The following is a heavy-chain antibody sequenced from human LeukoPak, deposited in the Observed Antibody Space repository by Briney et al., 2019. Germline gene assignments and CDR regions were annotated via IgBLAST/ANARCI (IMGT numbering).Heavy chain of an antibody. CDR2: ISSSGSTI. CDR1: GFTFSSYE. Sequence: GGSLRLSCAASGFTFSSYEMNWVRQVPGKGLEWVSYISSSGSTIYYADSVKGRFTISRDNAKNSLYLQMNSLRAEDTAVYYCAKVGVYGDHAVIDYWGQGTLVTVSS. CDR3: AKVGVYGDHAVIDY. V-gene: IGHV3-48*03. D-gene: IGHD4-17*01. J-gene: IGHJ4*02.